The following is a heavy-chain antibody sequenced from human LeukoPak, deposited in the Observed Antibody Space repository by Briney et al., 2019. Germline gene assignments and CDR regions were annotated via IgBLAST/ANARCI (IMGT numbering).Heavy chain of an antibody. D-gene: IGHD3-3*01. V-gene: IGHV4-39*07. CDR3: ARGYYDFWSGYLRTPNWFDP. Sequence: SETLSLTCTVSGVSISSSSYYWGWIRQPPGKGLEWTGSIYYSGSTYYNPSLKSRVTISVDTSKNQFSLKLGSVTAADTAVYYCARGYYDFWSGYLRTPNWFDPWGQGTLVTVSS. CDR2: IYYSGST. CDR1: GVSISSSSYY. J-gene: IGHJ5*02.